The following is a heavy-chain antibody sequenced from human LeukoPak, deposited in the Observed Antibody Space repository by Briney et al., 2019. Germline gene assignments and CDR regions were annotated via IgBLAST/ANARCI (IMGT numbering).Heavy chain of an antibody. CDR2: ICGSGGST. Sequence: GGSLRLSCAASGFTFSSYAMSWVRQAPGKGLEGVSAICGSGGSTYYADSVKGRFTISGDNSKNTLYLQMNSLRAEDTAVYYCAKEDSSGYYHYNWFDPWGQGTLVTVSS. D-gene: IGHD3-22*01. CDR1: GFTFSSYA. CDR3: AKEDSSGYYHYNWFDP. V-gene: IGHV3-23*01. J-gene: IGHJ5*02.